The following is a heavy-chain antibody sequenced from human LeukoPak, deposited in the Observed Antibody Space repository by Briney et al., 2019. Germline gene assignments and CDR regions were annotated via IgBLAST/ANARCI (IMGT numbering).Heavy chain of an antibody. V-gene: IGHV4-59*08. CDR2: IHSSGST. CDR3: ARHGLKLVGASTIYFDN. Sequence: PSETLSLTCSVSGGSISNNYWSWIRQSPEKGLEWIGCIHSSGSTDYNPSFKSRVVVSVDTSKNQFSLKLYSVTAADTAVYYCARHGLKLVGASTIYFDNWGQGTLVTVSS. D-gene: IGHD1-26*01. J-gene: IGHJ4*02. CDR1: GGSISNNY.